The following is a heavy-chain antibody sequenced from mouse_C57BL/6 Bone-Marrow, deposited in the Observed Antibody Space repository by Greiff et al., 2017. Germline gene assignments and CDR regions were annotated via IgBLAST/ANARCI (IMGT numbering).Heavy chain of an antibody. Sequence: QVQLKQSGPELVKPGASVKLSCTASGYTFTSYAINWVQQRPGQGLEWIGWIYPSDGCTKYTENFKGKATFTVDTSSSPAYLEIHSLPSEDTAVYFCARVEFDGSSGDWYCDVWGTGTTVTVSS. J-gene: IGHJ1*03. CDR1: GYTFTSYA. CDR3: ARVEFDGSSGDWYCDV. D-gene: IGHD1-1*01. V-gene: IGHV1-85*01. CDR2: IYPSDGCT.